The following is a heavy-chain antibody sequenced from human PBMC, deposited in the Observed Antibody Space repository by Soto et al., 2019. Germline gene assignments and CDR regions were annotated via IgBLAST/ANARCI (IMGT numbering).Heavy chain of an antibody. D-gene: IGHD3-22*01. CDR2: IYYSGST. CDR1: GGSISSYY. J-gene: IGHJ4*02. Sequence: QVQLQESGPGLVKPSETLSLTCTVSGGSISSYYWSWIRQPPGKGLEWIGYIYYSGSTNYNPSLKSRVTISVDTSKNQFSLKLSSVTAADTAVYYCARGSSGYLQDWGQGTLVTVSS. CDR3: ARGSSGYLQD. V-gene: IGHV4-59*01.